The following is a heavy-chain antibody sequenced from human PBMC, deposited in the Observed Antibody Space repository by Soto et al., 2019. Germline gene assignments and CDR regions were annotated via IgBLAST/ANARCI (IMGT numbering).Heavy chain of an antibody. CDR3: ARDPSYSGYEQADY. V-gene: IGHV1-3*01. Sequence: ASVKVSCKASGYTFTSYAMHWVRQAPGQRLEWMGWINAGNGNTKYSQKFQGRVTITRDTSANTAYMELSSLRSEDTAVYYCARDPSYSGYEQADYWGQGTLVTVSS. J-gene: IGHJ4*02. D-gene: IGHD5-12*01. CDR1: GYTFTSYA. CDR2: INAGNGNT.